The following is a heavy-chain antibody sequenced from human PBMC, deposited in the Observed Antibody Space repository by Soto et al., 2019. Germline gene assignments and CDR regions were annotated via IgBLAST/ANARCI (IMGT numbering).Heavy chain of an antibody. Sequence: EVQLLESGGGLVQPGGSLRLSCAASGFTFSSYAMSWVRQAPGKGLEWVSAISTSGSSTYYADSVKGRFTISRDNXXNTLYLQMNSLRVEDTAVHYCAKRRGWSYFDAFDIWGQGTMVTVSS. V-gene: IGHV3-23*01. D-gene: IGHD1-26*01. CDR3: AKRRGWSYFDAFDI. CDR2: ISTSGSST. CDR1: GFTFSSYA. J-gene: IGHJ3*02.